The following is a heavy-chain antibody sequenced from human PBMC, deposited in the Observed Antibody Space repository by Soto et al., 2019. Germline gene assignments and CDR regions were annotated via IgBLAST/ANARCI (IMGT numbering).Heavy chain of an antibody. CDR2: ISYDGSNR. CDR3: AKVFGVGMDI. D-gene: IGHD3-3*01. V-gene: IGHV3-30*18. Sequence: QVQLVESGGGVVQPGRSLRLSCVASGFTFSSFGMHWVRQAPGKGLEWVAVISYDGSNRYYEDSVKGRFTISRDNSKNTLYLQMSSLRAEDTALYHCAKVFGVGMDIWGQGTTVIVSS. CDR1: GFTFSSFG. J-gene: IGHJ6*02.